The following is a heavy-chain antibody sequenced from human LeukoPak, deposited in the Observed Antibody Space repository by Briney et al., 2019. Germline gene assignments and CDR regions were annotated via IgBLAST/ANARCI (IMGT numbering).Heavy chain of an antibody. CDR1: GNYW. D-gene: IGHD1-26*01. CDR3: VRDLGGRSGH. J-gene: IGHJ4*02. CDR2: INSDGSWT. Sequence: HPGGSLRLSCAASGNYWMHWVRQAPGKGLVWVSHINSDGSWTSYADSVKGRFTISRDNAKNTLYLQMNSLRAEDTAVYYCVRDLGGRSGHWGQGTLVTVSS. V-gene: IGHV3-74*01.